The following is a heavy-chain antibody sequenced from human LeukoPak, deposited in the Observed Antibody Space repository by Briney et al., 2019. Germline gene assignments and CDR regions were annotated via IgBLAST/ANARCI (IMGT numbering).Heavy chain of an antibody. D-gene: IGHD3-9*01. CDR1: GFTFSDYY. Sequence: GGSLRLSCAASGFTFSDYYMSWIRQAPGKGLEWVSYISSSGSTIYYADSVKGRFTISRDNAKNSLYLQMNSLRAEDTAVYYCARAGTYYDILTGYYQLDYWGQGTLVTVSS. CDR3: ARAGTYYDILTGYYQLDY. V-gene: IGHV3-11*04. CDR2: ISSSGSTI. J-gene: IGHJ4*02.